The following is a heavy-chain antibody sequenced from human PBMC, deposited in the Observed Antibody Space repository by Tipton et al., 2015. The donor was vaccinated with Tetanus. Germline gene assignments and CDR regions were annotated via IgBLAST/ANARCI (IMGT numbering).Heavy chain of an antibody. Sequence: SLRLSCAASGFRFNSYAMSWVRQAPGKGLEWVSGILAGGGSTYYADSVKGRFTMSRDNSQDTVSLQMNNLRADDTAVYYCAKAWGAVVTLDYWGRGTLVTVSS. CDR2: ILAGGGST. V-gene: IGHV3-23*01. CDR3: AKAWGAVVTLDY. J-gene: IGHJ4*02. CDR1: GFRFNSYA. D-gene: IGHD3-22*01.